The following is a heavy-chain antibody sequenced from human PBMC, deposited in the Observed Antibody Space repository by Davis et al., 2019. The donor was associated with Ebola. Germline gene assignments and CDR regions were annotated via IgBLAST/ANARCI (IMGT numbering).Heavy chain of an antibody. Sequence: GGSLRLSCAASGFTFSSYAMSWVRQAPGKGLEWVSAISGSGGSTYYADSVKGRFTISRHNSKNTLYLQMNSLRAEETAVYYCAKERPLSGYSYRYYFDYWGQGTLVTVSS. CDR3: AKERPLSGYSYRYYFDY. CDR1: GFTFSSYA. D-gene: IGHD5-18*01. V-gene: IGHV3-23*01. J-gene: IGHJ4*02. CDR2: ISGSGGST.